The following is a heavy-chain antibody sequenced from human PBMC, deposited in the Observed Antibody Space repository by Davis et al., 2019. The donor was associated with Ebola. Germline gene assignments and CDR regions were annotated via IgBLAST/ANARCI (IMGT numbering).Heavy chain of an antibody. V-gene: IGHV4-59*01. CDR3: ASRGGSGSYRDWFDP. CDR2: IYYSGST. Sequence: MPSETLSLTCTVSAASISSYYWSWILQPPGKGLDWIGYIYYSGSTNYNPSLNSRVTITVDTSKNQFSLKLSSVTTADTAVYYWASRGGSGSYRDWFDPWGQGTLVTVSS. J-gene: IGHJ5*02. D-gene: IGHD3-10*01. CDR1: AASISSYY.